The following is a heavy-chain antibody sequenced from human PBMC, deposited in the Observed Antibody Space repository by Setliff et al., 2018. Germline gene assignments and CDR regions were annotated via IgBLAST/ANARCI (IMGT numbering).Heavy chain of an antibody. CDR1: GYAFTDYY. CDR2: INPHNGGT. V-gene: IGHV1-2*02. Sequence: VASVKVSCKSSGYAFTDYYIHWIRQAPGQGPEWMGWINPHNGGTVYAENFQGRVTLTRDTSIATAYMELSRLSSDDTAVYYCSRGRRGSTWTSDFWGQGTLVTVSS. J-gene: IGHJ4*02. D-gene: IGHD6-6*01. CDR3: SRGRRGSTWTSDF.